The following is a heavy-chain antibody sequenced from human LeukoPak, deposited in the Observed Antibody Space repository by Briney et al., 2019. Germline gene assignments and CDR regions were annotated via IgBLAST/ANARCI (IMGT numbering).Heavy chain of an antibody. V-gene: IGHV3-23*01. Sequence: GGSLRLSCAASGFTFSSYAMSWVRQAPGKGLEWVSAISGSGGSTYYADSVKGRFTISRDNSKNTLYLQMNSLRAEDTAVYYCARVRVPAATTSAFDYWGQGTLVTVSS. D-gene: IGHD2-2*01. CDR1: GFTFSSYA. J-gene: IGHJ4*02. CDR3: ARVRVPAATTSAFDY. CDR2: ISGSGGST.